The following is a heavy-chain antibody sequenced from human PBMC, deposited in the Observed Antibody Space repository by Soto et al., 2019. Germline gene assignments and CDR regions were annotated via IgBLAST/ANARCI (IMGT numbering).Heavy chain of an antibody. J-gene: IGHJ5*02. D-gene: IGHD2-2*01. V-gene: IGHV4-30-2*01. CDR2: IYHSGST. CDR1: GGSISSGGDS. CDR3: ARVPDR. Sequence: QLQLQESGSGQVKLSQTLSLTCAVSGGSISSGGDSWSWIRQPPGKGLEWIGYIYHSGSTYYNPSLKSRVTISVDRSKNQFSLKLSSVTAADTAVYYCARVPDRWGQGTLVTVSS.